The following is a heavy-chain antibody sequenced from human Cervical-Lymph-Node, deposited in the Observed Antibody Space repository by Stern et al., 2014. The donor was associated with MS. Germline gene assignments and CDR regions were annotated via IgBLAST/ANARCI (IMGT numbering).Heavy chain of an antibody. V-gene: IGHV1-46*01. CDR1: GYTFTYYF. CDR3: TRGFLYYDSSPEGD. Sequence: QVQLVQSWAEVMKPGASVKVSCKTSGYTFTYYFVHWVRQAPGQWPAWFGLINPSSGSPTYAQSFQGRVTVTSDTSTSTVYMQLSSLRSDDTAVYYCTRGFLYYDSSPEGDWGQGTLVTVSS. J-gene: IGHJ4*02. CDR2: INPSSGSP. D-gene: IGHD3-22*01.